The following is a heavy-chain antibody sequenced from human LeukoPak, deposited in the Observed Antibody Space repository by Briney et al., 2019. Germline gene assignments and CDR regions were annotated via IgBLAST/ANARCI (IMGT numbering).Heavy chain of an antibody. J-gene: IGHJ6*03. CDR1: GYTFSDYY. D-gene: IGHD2-2*01. CDR3: ARSDQFPYYMDV. CDR2: INPNSGDT. V-gene: IGHV1-2*02. Sequence: ASVKVSCKTSGYTFSDYYIHWIRQAPGQGLEWVGWINPNSGDTDYAQKFQGRVTMTRDTSISTAYMELSRLRSDDTAVYYCARSDQFPYYMDVWGKGTTVTVSS.